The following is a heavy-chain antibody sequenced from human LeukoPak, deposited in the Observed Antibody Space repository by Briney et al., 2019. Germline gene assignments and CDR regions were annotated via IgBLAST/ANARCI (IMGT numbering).Heavy chain of an antibody. D-gene: IGHD3-22*01. CDR1: GGSFSAYY. V-gene: IGHV3-74*01. CDR2: IDTDGSTA. CDR3: ARNLYDSGGYYLGLDY. Sequence: ETLSLNCAVYGGSFSAYYWSWVRQPPGKGLVWVSHIDTDGSTATYADSVRGRFTISRDNAKNTLYLQMNSLSAEDTAVYYCARNLYDSGGYYLGLDYWGQGTLVTVSS. J-gene: IGHJ4*02.